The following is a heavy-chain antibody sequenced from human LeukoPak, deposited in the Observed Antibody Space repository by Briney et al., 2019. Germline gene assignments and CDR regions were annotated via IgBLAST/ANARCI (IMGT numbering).Heavy chain of an antibody. CDR2: IKQDGSEK. V-gene: IGHV3-7*01. J-gene: IGHJ4*02. CDR3: AVDFWSPRVDY. CDR1: GFTFSSYW. D-gene: IGHD3-3*01. Sequence: GGSLRLSCAASGFTFSSYWMSWVRQAPGKGLEWVANIKQDGSEKYYVDSVKGRFTISRDNAKNSLYLQMNSLRAEDTAVYYCAVDFWSPRVDYWGQGTLVVISS.